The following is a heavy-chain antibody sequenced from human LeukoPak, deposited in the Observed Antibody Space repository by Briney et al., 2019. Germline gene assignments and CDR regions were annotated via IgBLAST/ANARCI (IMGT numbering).Heavy chain of an antibody. CDR3: ATGVATAFTY. CDR2: INPDSGDS. CDR1: GYTFTGYY. Sequence: ASVKVSCKASGYTFTGYYIHWVRQAPGQGLEWMAWINPDSGDSYSAPKFQGRVTMTRDTSISTASMEVSWLSSDDTTVYYCATGVATAFTYWSQGTLVTVSS. V-gene: IGHV1-2*02. J-gene: IGHJ4*02. D-gene: IGHD5-12*01.